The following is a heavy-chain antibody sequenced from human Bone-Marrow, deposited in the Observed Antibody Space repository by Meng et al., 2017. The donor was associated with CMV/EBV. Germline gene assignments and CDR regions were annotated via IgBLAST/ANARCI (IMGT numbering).Heavy chain of an antibody. CDR3: ARVCSSTSCSFDY. CDR2: IYHSGST. V-gene: IGHV4-38-2*02. J-gene: IGHJ4*02. D-gene: IGHD2-2*01. Sequence: SETLSLTCTVSGYSISSGYHWGWIRQPPGKGLEWIGSIYHSGSTYYNPSLKSRVTISVDTSKNQFSLKLSSVTAADTAVYYCARVCSSTSCSFDYWGQGTLVTVSS. CDR1: GYSISSGYH.